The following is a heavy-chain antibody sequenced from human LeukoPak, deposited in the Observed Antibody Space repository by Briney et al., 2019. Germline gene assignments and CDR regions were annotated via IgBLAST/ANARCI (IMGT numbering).Heavy chain of an antibody. D-gene: IGHD6-13*01. CDR1: GFTFSSYW. CDR3: ASLDSSSWSRHFDY. J-gene: IGHJ4*02. Sequence: PGGSLRLSCAASGFTFSSYWMSWVRQAPGKGLEWVANIKQDGSEKYYVDSVKGRFTISRDNAKNSLYLQMNSLRAEDTAVYYCASLDSSSWSRHFDYWGQGTLVTVSS. V-gene: IGHV3-7*01. CDR2: IKQDGSEK.